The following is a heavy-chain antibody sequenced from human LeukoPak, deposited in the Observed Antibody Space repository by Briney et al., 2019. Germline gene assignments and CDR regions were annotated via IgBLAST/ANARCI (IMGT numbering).Heavy chain of an antibody. CDR2: IKSKTHGQAT. D-gene: IGHD2-21*02. Sequence: GGSLRLSCAASRFTFSNAWMTWVRQAPGKGLEWVGRIKSKTHGQATDYAAPVKGRFTISRDDSKNTLYLQMNSLKTEYTAVYYCTTVGGDSTPDWGQGTLVTVSS. J-gene: IGHJ4*02. CDR3: TTVGGDSTPD. V-gene: IGHV3-15*01. CDR1: RFTFSNAW.